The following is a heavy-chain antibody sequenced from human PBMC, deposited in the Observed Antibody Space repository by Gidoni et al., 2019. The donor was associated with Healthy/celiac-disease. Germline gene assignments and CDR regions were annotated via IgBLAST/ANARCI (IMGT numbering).Heavy chain of an antibody. CDR1: GFTFSSPS. D-gene: IGHD3-3*01. CDR3: ARAGGPNDFWSGYYFDY. J-gene: IGHJ4*02. CDR2: ISSSSSYI. Sequence: EAQLVESGGGMVKPGGSLRLPCAACGFTFSSPSMNWVRPAPGKGLEWVSSISSSSSYIYYADSVKGRFTISRDNAKNSLYLQMNSLRAEDTAVYYCARAGGPNDFWSGYYFDYWGQGTLVTVSS. V-gene: IGHV3-21*01.